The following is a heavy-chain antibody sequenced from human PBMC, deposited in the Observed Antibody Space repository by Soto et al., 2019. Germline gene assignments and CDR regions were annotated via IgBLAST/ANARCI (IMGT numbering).Heavy chain of an antibody. J-gene: IGHJ4*02. Sequence: QVPLVQSGAEVKKPGASVKVSCKASGYTFTGYYMHWVRQAPGQGLEWMGWINPNSGGTNYAQKFQGRVTMTRDTSISTAYMELSRLRSDDTAVYYCASHYYGSGSYYEVDYWGQGTLVTVSS. D-gene: IGHD3-10*01. V-gene: IGHV1-2*02. CDR3: ASHYYGSGSYYEVDY. CDR1: GYTFTGYY. CDR2: INPNSGGT.